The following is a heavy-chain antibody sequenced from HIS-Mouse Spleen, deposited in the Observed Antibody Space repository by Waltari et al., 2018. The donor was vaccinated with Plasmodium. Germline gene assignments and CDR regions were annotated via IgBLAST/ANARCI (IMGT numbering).Heavy chain of an antibody. Sequence: QVQLVQSGAEVKKPGASVKVSCKASGYTFTGYYMHWVRQAPGQGLEWMGWINPNSVGTNDEQKFQGRVTMTRDTSISTAYMELSRLRSDDTAVYYCARDLAAAGHFDYWGQGTLVTVSS. V-gene: IGHV1-2*02. D-gene: IGHD6-13*01. CDR1: GYTFTGYY. J-gene: IGHJ4*02. CDR3: ARDLAAAGHFDY. CDR2: INPNSVGT.